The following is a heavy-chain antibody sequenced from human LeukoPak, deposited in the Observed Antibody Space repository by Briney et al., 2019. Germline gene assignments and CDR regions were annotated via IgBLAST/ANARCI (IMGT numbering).Heavy chain of an antibody. CDR2: INPNSGGT. CDR3: ARVVLVLRFLEWSPNWFDP. Sequence: GASVKVSCKASGYTFTGYYMHWVRQAPGQGLEWMGWINPNSGGTNYAQKLQGRVTMTTDTSTSTAYMELRSLRSDDTAVYYCARVVLVLRFLEWSPNWFDPWGQGTLVTVSS. J-gene: IGHJ5*02. V-gene: IGHV1-2*02. D-gene: IGHD3-3*01. CDR1: GYTFTGYY.